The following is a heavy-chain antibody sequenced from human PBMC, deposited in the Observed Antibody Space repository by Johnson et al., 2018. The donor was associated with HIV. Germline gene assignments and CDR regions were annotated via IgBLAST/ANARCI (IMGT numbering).Heavy chain of an antibody. V-gene: IGHV3-53*01. CDR2: IYSGGST. Sequence: VQLVESGGGLIQPGGSLRLSCAASEFTVSGGYMNWVRQAPGKGLEWVSVIYSGGSTYYADSVKGRFTISRDNSKNPLYLQMNSLRAAEPALYYWTRYLLTGGWSNGFDVWGQGTMVTVAS. J-gene: IGHJ3*01. D-gene: IGHD6-19*01. CDR1: EFTVSGGY. CDR3: TRYLLTGGWSNGFDV.